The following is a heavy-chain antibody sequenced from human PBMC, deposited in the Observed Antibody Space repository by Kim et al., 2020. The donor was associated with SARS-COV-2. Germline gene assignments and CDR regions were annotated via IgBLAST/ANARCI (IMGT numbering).Heavy chain of an antibody. CDR3: ARAGAHIVVVTAIGRYYFDY. V-gene: IGHV3-11*05. Sequence: FTISRDNAKNSLYLQMNSLRAEDAAVYYCARAGAHIVVVTAIGRYYFDYWGQGTLVTVSS. J-gene: IGHJ4*02. D-gene: IGHD2-21*02.